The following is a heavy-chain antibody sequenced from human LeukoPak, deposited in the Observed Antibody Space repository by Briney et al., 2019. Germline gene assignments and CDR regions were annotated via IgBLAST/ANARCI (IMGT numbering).Heavy chain of an antibody. J-gene: IGHJ3*02. V-gene: IGHV4-59*08. CDR1: GVSITSHY. Sequence: SETLSLTCTVSGVSITSHYWRWIRQAPGKGLEWMGFIYYSGRTKYNPSLQSRVTISLDTSEKKFSLKVTSVTAADTAVYYCTRLLDNDSSGDPDTFDMWGQGTVVTVSS. CDR2: IYYSGRT. CDR3: TRLLDNDSSGDPDTFDM. D-gene: IGHD3-22*01.